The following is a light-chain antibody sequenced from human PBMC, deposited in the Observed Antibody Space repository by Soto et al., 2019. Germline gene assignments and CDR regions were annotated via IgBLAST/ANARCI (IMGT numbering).Light chain of an antibody. J-gene: IGKJ1*01. Sequence: DIQMTQSPSSLSASVGDRVTITCRASQVIGNDLGWYQQKPGKAPKRLIYAASSLQSGVPSRFSGSGSGTEFTLTISSLQPEDFATYYCLQHNYYSWTFGQGTKVDIK. V-gene: IGKV1-17*01. CDR1: QVIGND. CDR3: LQHNYYSWT. CDR2: AAS.